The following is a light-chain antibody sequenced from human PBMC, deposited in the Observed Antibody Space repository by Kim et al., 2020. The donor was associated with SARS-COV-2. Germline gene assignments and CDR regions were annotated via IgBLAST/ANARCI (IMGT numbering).Light chain of an antibody. CDR1: SSNIGSNY. J-gene: IGLJ3*02. Sequence: GQGVTISCSGSSSNIGSNYVYWYQQLPGTAPKLLIYRNNQRPSGVPDRFSGSKSGTSASLAISGLRSEDEADYYCAAWDDSLSAGVFGGGTQLTVL. V-gene: IGLV1-47*01. CDR2: RNN. CDR3: AAWDDSLSAGV.